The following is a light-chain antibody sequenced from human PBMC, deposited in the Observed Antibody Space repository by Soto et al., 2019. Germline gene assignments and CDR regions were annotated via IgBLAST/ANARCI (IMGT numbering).Light chain of an antibody. J-gene: IGKJ4*01. CDR2: AAS. V-gene: IGKV1-12*01. CDR3: QQANRFPLT. Sequence: DIQMTQSPSSVSASVGDRVTITCRAGQDIASWLAWYQQKPGKAPSLLIYAASNLQSGVPSRFSGSGSGTDFTLTISSLQPEDSAVYYCQQANRFPLTFGGGTKVEIK. CDR1: QDIASW.